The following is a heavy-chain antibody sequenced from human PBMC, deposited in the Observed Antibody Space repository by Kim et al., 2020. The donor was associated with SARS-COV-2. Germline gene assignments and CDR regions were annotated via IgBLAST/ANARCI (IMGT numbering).Heavy chain of an antibody. V-gene: IGHV4-34*01. J-gene: IGHJ6*02. Sequence: LKSRVTISVDTSKNQFSLKLSSVTAADTAVYYCARGPYTYYDILTGYYPAWGQGTTVTVSS. CDR3: ARGPYTYYDILTGYYPA. D-gene: IGHD3-9*01.